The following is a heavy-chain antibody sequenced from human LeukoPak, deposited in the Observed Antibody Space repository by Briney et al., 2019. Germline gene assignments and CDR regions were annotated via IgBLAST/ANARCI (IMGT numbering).Heavy chain of an antibody. V-gene: IGHV3-21*01. CDR2: ISSSSSYI. Sequence: GGSLRLSCAASGFTFSSYSMDWVRQAPGKGLEWVSSISSSSSYIYYADSVKGRFTISRDNAKNSLYLQMNSLRAEDTAVYYCARDGSYYYDSCGYSRWRQGTLVTVSS. CDR1: GFTFSSYS. D-gene: IGHD3-22*01. CDR3: ARDGSYYYDSCGYSR. J-gene: IGHJ1*01.